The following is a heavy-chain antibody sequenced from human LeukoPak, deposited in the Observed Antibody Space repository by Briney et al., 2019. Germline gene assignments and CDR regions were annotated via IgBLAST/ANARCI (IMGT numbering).Heavy chain of an antibody. D-gene: IGHD6-13*01. CDR3: ARQPQMYSSSWYDAGY. V-gene: IGHV4-34*01. CDR1: GGSFSGYY. Sequence: SETLSLTCAVYGGSFSGYYWSWIRQPPGKGLEWIGEINHSGSTNYNPSLKSRVTISVDTSKNQFSLKLSSVTAADTAVYYCARQPQMYSSSWYDAGYWGQGTLVTVSS. CDR2: INHSGST. J-gene: IGHJ4*02.